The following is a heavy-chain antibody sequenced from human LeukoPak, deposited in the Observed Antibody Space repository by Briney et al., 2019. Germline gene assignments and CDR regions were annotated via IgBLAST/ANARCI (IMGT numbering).Heavy chain of an antibody. V-gene: IGHV3-30*18. J-gene: IGHJ4*02. CDR2: ISYDGSNK. CDR1: GFTFSSYG. D-gene: IGHD6-19*01. Sequence: VGSVRLSCAASGFTFSSYGMHWVRQAPGKGLEWVAVISYDGSNKYYAHSVKGRFTISRDNSKNTLYLQMNSLRADDTAVYYCAKDPAVAGTTPWDYFDYWGQGTLVTVSS. CDR3: AKDPAVAGTTPWDYFDY.